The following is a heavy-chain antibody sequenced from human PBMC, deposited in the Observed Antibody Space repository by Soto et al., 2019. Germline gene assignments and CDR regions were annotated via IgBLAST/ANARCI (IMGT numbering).Heavy chain of an antibody. CDR2: IYWDDDK. V-gene: IGHV2-5*02. Sequence: SGPTLVNPTQTLTLTCTFSGFSLTSNDVGVGWIRQPPGKALEWLALIYWDDDKRYSPSLKSRLTITKDTSKNQVVLRMTNMDPVDTAAYYCAHSRYSRSSFDCWGQGTLGTVSS. J-gene: IGHJ4*02. CDR1: GFSLTSNDVG. D-gene: IGHD6-6*01. CDR3: AHSRYSRSSFDC.